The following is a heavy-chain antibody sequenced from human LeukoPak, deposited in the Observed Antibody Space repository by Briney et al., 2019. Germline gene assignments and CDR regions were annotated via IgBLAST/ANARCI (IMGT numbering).Heavy chain of an antibody. D-gene: IGHD5-12*01. V-gene: IGHV1-18*01. CDR3: ARDVGEYSGYATFYYYYGMDV. CDR2: IRAYNGNT. Sequence: ASVKDSCKASGYTFTSYGISWVRQAPGQGLEWMGWIRAYNGNTNYAQKLQGRVTMTTDTSTSTAYMELRSLRSDDTAVYYCARDVGEYSGYATFYYYYGMDVWGQGTTVTVSS. J-gene: IGHJ6*02. CDR1: GYTFTSYG.